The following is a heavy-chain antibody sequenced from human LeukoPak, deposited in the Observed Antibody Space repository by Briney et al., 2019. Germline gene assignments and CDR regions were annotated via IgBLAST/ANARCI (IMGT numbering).Heavy chain of an antibody. CDR1: GYTFTSYH. J-gene: IGHJ4*02. CDR2: INPSGGST. Sequence: ASVKVSCKASGYTFTSYHMHWVRQAPGQGLEWMGIINPSGGSTSYAQKFQGRVTMTRDMSTSTVYMELSSLRSEDTAVYYCARDIPYYDSSGYYLFDYWGQGTLVTVSS. V-gene: IGHV1-46*01. D-gene: IGHD3-22*01. CDR3: ARDIPYYDSSGYYLFDY.